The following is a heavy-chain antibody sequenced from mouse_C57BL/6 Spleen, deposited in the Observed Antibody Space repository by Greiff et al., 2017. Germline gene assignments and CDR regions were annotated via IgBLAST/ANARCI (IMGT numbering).Heavy chain of an antibody. CDR2: ISDGGSYT. CDR3: AREGTTVVADWYFDV. CDR1: GFTFSSYA. D-gene: IGHD1-1*01. J-gene: IGHJ1*03. V-gene: IGHV5-4*01. Sequence: EVMLVESGGGLVKPGGSLKLSCAASGFTFSSYAMSWVRQTPEKRLEWVATISDGGSYTYYPDNVKGRFPIPRDNAKNNLYLQMSHLKSEDTAMYYCAREGTTVVADWYFDVWGTGTTVTVSS.